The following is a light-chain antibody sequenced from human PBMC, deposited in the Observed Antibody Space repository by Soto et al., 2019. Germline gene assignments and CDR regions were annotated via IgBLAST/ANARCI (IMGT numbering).Light chain of an antibody. CDR1: QSVGSS. V-gene: IGKV3-11*01. CDR2: DAF. CDR3: QQRSNWPLT. Sequence: EIVLTQSPATLSLSPGERATLSCRASQSVGSSLAWYQQKPGQAPRLLIYDAFNRATGIPARFSGSGSGTDFTLSISSLEPEDFAVYYCQQRSNWPLTFGGGTKVESK. J-gene: IGKJ4*01.